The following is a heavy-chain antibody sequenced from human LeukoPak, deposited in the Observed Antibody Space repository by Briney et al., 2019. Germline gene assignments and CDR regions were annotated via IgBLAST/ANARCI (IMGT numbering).Heavy chain of an antibody. J-gene: IGHJ5*01. CDR3: ARQVAVVEPTDPNWFDS. V-gene: IGHV4-39*07. D-gene: IGHD1-14*01. CDR1: GDSIGSTTYY. Sequence: SETLSLTCNASGDSIGSTTYYWGWIRQTPEKGLEWIGSIFYSGKTYYTPSLKSRVTMSTDTSKNQFSLRLASVTAADTAVYFCARQVAVVEPTDPNWFDSWGRGTLVTVSS. CDR2: IFYSGKT.